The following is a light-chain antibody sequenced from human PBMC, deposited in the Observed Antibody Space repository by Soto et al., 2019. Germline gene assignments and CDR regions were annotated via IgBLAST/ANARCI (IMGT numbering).Light chain of an antibody. CDR2: AAS. V-gene: IGKV1-9*01. CDR3: QQLHHSPFT. Sequence: DIQLTQSPSFLSASVGDRVTITCRARQGISSYLAWYQLKPGTAPKLQIYAASTLQSEVPSSFSGRGSWTAFPLTLNSLQPEDFATYFCQQLHHSPFTFGPGTKVQIK. J-gene: IGKJ3*01. CDR1: QGISSY.